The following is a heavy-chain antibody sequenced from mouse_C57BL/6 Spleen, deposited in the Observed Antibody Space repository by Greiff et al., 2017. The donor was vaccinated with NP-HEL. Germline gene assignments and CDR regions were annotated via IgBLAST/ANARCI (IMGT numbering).Heavy chain of an antibody. V-gene: IGHV1-69*01. D-gene: IGHD1-1*01. CDR2: IDPSDSYT. CDR3: ARPIYYYGYWYFDV. Sequence: QVQLQQPGAELVMPGASVKLSCKASGYTFTSYWMHWVKQRPGQGLEWIGEIDPSDSYTNYNQKFKGKSTLTVDKSSSTAYMQLSSLTSEDSAVYYCARPIYYYGYWYFDVWGTGTTVTVSS. J-gene: IGHJ1*03. CDR1: GYTFTSYW.